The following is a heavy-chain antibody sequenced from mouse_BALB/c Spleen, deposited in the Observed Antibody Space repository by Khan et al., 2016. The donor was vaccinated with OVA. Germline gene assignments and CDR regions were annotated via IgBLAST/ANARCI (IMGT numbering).Heavy chain of an antibody. CDR3: ASHLTGSFAY. CDR1: GFTFSNYG. J-gene: IGHJ3*01. CDR2: INSDGSYT. D-gene: IGHD4-1*01. V-gene: IGHV5-6*01. Sequence: EVQVVESGGDLVKPGGSLKLSCAASGFTFSNYGMSWVRQIPDKRLEWVATINSDGSYTYYPGSVKGRFTISRNNAKNTLYLEMSSLKSDDTAMYYCASHLTGSFAYWGQGTLVTVFA.